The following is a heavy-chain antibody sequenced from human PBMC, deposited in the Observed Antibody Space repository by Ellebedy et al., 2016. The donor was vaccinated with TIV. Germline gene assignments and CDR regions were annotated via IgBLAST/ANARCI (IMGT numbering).Heavy chain of an antibody. V-gene: IGHV3-7*03. CDR3: ARDRLWFYQ. D-gene: IGHD4-11*01. CDR1: GFTFSSYW. CDR2: INQDGSEQ. J-gene: IGHJ5*02. Sequence: GESLKISCAASGFTFSSYWMSWVRQAPGKGLEWVANINQDGSEQYYVDSVKGRFTISRDNAKNSLYLQMNSLGAEDTAVYYCARDRLWFYQWGQGTLVTVSS.